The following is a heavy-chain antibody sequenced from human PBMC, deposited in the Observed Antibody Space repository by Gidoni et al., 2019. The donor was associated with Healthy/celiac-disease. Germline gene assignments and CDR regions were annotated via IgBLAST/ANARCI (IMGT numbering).Heavy chain of an antibody. CDR2: ISGSGGST. D-gene: IGHD3-3*01. CDR3: AKGYDFWSGEVDY. J-gene: IGHJ4*02. V-gene: IGHV3-23*01. Sequence: EWVSAISGSGGSTYYADSVKGRFTISRDNSKNTLSLQMNSLRAEDTAVYYCAKGYDFWSGEVDYWGQGTLVTVSS.